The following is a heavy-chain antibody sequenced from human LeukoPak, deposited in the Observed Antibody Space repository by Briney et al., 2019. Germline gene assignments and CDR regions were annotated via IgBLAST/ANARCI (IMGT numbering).Heavy chain of an antibody. CDR3: VRQGALLRPIAY. CDR1: GDSISRDGYY. J-gene: IGHJ4*02. D-gene: IGHD3-3*01. V-gene: IGHV4-39*01. CDR2: HYYGGVA. Sequence: SETLSLTCTVSGDSISRDGYYWGWIRQSPGKGLEWIGSHYYGGVAYYNRPLKSRVGISIDTPKNQFYLRLTSVTAADTALYFCVRQGALLRPIAYWGQGILVTVSS.